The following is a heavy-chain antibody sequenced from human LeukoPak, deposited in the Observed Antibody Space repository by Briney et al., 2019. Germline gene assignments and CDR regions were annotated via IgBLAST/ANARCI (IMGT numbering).Heavy chain of an antibody. CDR2: INSDGFSI. D-gene: IGHD3-22*01. V-gene: IGHV3-74*01. CDR3: ARSGYYSGFDP. Sequence: GGSLRLSCAASGFTFSSYWMHWVRQAPGKGLVWVSRINSDGFSISYADSVKGRFTISRDNAKNTLYLQMTSLRAEDTAVYYCARSGYYSGFDPWGQGTLVTVSS. J-gene: IGHJ5*02. CDR1: GFTFSSYW.